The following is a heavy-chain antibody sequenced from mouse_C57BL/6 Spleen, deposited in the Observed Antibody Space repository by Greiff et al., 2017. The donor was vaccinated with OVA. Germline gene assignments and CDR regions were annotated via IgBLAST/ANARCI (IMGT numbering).Heavy chain of an antibody. J-gene: IGHJ1*03. CDR3: ARSLYYGNYAHWYFDV. V-gene: IGHV8-12*01. CDR2: IYWDDDK. D-gene: IGHD2-1*01. Sequence: QVTLKVSGPGILQSSQTLSLTCSFSGFSLSTSGMGVSWIRQPSGQGLEWLAHIYWDDDKRYNPSLKSRPTISKDTSRNQVFLTITSVDTADTATYYCARSLYYGNYAHWYFDVWGTGTTVTVSS. CDR1: GFSLSTSGMG.